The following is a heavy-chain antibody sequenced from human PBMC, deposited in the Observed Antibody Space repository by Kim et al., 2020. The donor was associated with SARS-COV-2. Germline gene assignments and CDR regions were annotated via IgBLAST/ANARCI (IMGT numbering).Heavy chain of an antibody. V-gene: IGHV3-53*01. D-gene: IGHD4-17*01. CDR3: ARPGNDYGDLYFDY. J-gene: IGHJ4*02. Sequence: AHSVKGRLTISRDNTKNTLYLQMNSLGAEDTAVYYCARPGNDYGDLYFDYWGQGTLVTVSS.